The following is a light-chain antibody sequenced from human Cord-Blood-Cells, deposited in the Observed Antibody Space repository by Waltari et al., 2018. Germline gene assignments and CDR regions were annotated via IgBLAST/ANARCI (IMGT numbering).Light chain of an antibody. CDR3: QQYGSSPPIT. CDR2: GAC. Sequence: EIVLTQSPGTLSLSPGERATLSCRASQSVSSSYLAWYQQKPGQAPRLLIYGACSRATGIPDRCSGSGSGTDFTLTISKLEPEDFAVYYCQQYGSSPPITFGQGTRLEIK. CDR1: QSVSSSY. J-gene: IGKJ5*01. V-gene: IGKV3-20*01.